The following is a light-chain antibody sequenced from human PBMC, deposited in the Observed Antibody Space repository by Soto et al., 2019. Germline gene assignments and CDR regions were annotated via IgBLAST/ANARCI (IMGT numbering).Light chain of an antibody. CDR1: SGHSSYA. CDR2: LNSDGSH. Sequence: QPVLTQSPSASASLGASVKLTCTLSSGHSSYAIAWHQQQPEKGPRYLMKLNSDGSHSKGDGIPDRFSASTSGAERYLTISRLQSEDEADYYCQTWCTGTVVFGGGTKVTVL. J-gene: IGLJ2*01. CDR3: QTWCTGTVV. V-gene: IGLV4-69*01.